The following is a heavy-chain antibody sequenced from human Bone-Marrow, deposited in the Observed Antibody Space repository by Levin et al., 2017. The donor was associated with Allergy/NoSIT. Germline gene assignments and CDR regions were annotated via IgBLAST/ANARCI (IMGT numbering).Heavy chain of an antibody. V-gene: IGHV5-51*01. J-gene: IGHJ5*02. CDR3: ARVGPIAARPWRWFDP. D-gene: IGHD6-6*01. CDR2: IYPGDSDT. CDR1: GYSFTSYW. Sequence: GGSLRLSCKGSGYSFTSYWIGWVRQMPGKGLEWMGIIYPGDSDTRYSPSFQGQVTISADKSISTAYLQWSSLKASDTAMYYCARVGPIAARPWRWFDPWGQGTLVTVSS.